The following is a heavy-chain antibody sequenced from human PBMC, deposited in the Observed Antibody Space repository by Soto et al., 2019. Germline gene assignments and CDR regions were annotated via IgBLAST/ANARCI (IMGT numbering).Heavy chain of an antibody. CDR1: SFTFSSYS. J-gene: IGHJ6*02. V-gene: IGHV3-21*01. CDR2: ISSSSRYI. CDR3: ARDRLVAAHSAHPYCYYGMDV. D-gene: IGHD2-15*01. Sequence: XESLRLSCATSSFTFSSYSMNWVRPAPGMGLEWVSSISSSSRYIYYADSVRGRFTISRDNAKNSLYLQINSLRAEDTAVYYCARDRLVAAHSAHPYCYYGMDVWGQGTTVTVPS.